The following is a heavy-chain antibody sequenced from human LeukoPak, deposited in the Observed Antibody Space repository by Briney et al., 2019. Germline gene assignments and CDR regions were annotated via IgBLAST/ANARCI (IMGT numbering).Heavy chain of an antibody. CDR2: ISGSASTI. CDR3: ARGRDQVWLPTFDY. D-gene: IGHD5-12*01. J-gene: IGHJ4*02. Sequence: GGSLRLSCAASGFPFSDCYMSWIRQAPGKGLEWVSHISGSASTIYNADSVKGRFTISRDNAKNSLFLQMNSLGAEDTAVYYCARGRDQVWLPTFDYWGQGTLVTVSS. V-gene: IGHV3-11*01. CDR1: GFPFSDCY.